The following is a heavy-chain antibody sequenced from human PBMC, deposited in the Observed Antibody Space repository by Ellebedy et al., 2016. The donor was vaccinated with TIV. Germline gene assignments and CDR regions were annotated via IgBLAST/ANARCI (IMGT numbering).Heavy chain of an antibody. CDR2: IYASGST. D-gene: IGHD3-9*01. Sequence: SETLSLTCSVSGGSISNYYWSWIRQPPGKGLEWIGYIYASGSTNYSPSLKSRVTIPLDPSKNQFSLKLSSVTAADTAVYYCARADESLTGYPFDYWGQGTLVTVSS. J-gene: IGHJ4*02. CDR3: ARADESLTGYPFDY. V-gene: IGHV4-59*01. CDR1: GGSISNYY.